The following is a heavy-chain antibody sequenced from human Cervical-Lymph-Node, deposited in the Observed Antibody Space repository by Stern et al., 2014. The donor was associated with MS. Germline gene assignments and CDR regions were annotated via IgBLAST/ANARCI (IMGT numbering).Heavy chain of an antibody. J-gene: IGHJ4*02. V-gene: IGHV3-21*01. D-gene: IGHD4-17*01. Sequence: EVQLVESGGGLVTPGESLRLSCDASGFTFSHYSINWVRQAPGKGLEWDSSISNNSTHTYYADSVEGRFTISRDSAKDSVSLHMVSLRAEDTAVYYCARARVGDYARSPHLDSWGQGTLVTVSS. CDR2: ISNNSTHT. CDR1: GFTFSHYS. CDR3: ARARVGDYARSPHLDS.